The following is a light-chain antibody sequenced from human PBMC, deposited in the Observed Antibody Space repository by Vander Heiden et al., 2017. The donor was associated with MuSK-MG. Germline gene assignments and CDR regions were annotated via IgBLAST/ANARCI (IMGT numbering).Light chain of an antibody. CDR3: QQDDNLPIT. V-gene: IGKV1-33*01. CDR2: DAS. Sequence: DIQMTQSPSSLSASVGDRVTITCQASQDISNYLNWYQQKPGKAPKLLIYDASNLETGVPSRFSGSGSGTDFTFTISSLKPEDIATYYCQQDDNLPITFGQGTRLXIK. CDR1: QDISNY. J-gene: IGKJ5*01.